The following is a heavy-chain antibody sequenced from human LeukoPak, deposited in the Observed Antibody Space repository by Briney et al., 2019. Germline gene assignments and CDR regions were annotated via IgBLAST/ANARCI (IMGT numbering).Heavy chain of an antibody. CDR2: ISSSGSTT. CDR3: AKGMGRDGYNFDAFDI. Sequence: GGSLRLSCAASGFTFSSYEMNWVRQAPGKGLEWVSYISSSGSTTYYADSVKGRFTISRDNAKNSLYLQMNSLRAEDTAVYYCAKGMGRDGYNFDAFDIWGQGTMVTVSS. CDR1: GFTFSSYE. J-gene: IGHJ3*02. V-gene: IGHV3-48*03. D-gene: IGHD5-24*01.